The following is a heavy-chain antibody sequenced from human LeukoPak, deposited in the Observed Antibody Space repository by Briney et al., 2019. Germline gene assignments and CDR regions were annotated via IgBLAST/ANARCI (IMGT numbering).Heavy chain of an antibody. V-gene: IGHV4-59*01. D-gene: IGHD4-17*01. CDR1: GGSISSYY. CDR3: ARHTYGDYAAHYAFDI. Sequence: SETLSLTCTVSGGSISSYYWSWIRQPPGKELEWIGYIHYSGTTNYNPSLKSRVTISIDTSKNQFSLELSSLTAADTAVYYCARHTYGDYAAHYAFDIWGQGTMVTVSS. CDR2: IHYSGTT. J-gene: IGHJ3*02.